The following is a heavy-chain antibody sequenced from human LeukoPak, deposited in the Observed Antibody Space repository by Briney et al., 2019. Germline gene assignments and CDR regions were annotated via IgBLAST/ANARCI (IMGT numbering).Heavy chain of an antibody. CDR1: GYTFTDYA. V-gene: IGHV7-4-1*01. CDR2: INTNTGNP. CDR3: ARSHSDWYVNTAGH. Sequence: ASVKVSCKASGYTFTDYAMNWVRQAPGQGLEWMGWINTNTGNPTYAQGFTGRFVFSLDTSVSTAYLQIGSLKAEDTAVYYCARSHSDWYVNTAGHWGQGTLVTVSS. J-gene: IGHJ4*02. D-gene: IGHD6-19*01.